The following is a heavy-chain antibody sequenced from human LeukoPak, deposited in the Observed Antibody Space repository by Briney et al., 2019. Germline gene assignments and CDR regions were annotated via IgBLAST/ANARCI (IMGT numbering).Heavy chain of an antibody. J-gene: IGHJ4*02. CDR2: ISYDGSNK. Sequence: GGSLRLSCAASGFTFSSYGMHWVRQAPGKGLEWVAIISYDGSNKFYADSVKGRFTISRDNSKNTLYLQMNGLRAEDTAVYYCAKCMVGNPAGLFDYWGQGTLVTVSS. D-gene: IGHD2-8*01. CDR3: AKCMVGNPAGLFDY. CDR1: GFTFSSYG. V-gene: IGHV3-30*18.